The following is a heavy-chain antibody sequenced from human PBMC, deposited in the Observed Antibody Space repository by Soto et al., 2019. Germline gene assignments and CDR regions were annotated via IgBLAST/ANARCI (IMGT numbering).Heavy chain of an antibody. J-gene: IGHJ6*02. CDR2: ISYDGSNK. Sequence: QVQLVESGGGVVQPGRSLRLSCAASGFTFSSYAMHWVRQAPGKGLEWVAVISYDGSNKYYAASVKGRFTISRDNSKNTLYLPMNRLRAEDTAVYYCARDRLRYNWNDFPYYYYGMDVWGQGTTVTVSS. CDR3: ARDRLRYNWNDFPYYYYGMDV. D-gene: IGHD1-1*01. CDR1: GFTFSSYA. V-gene: IGHV3-30-3*01.